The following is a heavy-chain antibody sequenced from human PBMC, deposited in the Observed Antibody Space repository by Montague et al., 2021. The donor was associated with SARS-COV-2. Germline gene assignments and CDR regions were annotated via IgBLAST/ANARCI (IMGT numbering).Heavy chain of an antibody. CDR3: ARSGVGIFDFSYFDS. Sequence: SETLSLTCSVSGFSISSGYYWGWIRHTPGKELEWIGSSNQNGATYYSPSLNRPVTILLDTSKNQFSLSLTSVTAADTAVYYCARSGVGIFDFSYFDSWGQGSLVIVSS. CDR2: SNQNGAT. V-gene: IGHV4-38-2*02. CDR1: GFSISSGYY. D-gene: IGHD3-3*01. J-gene: IGHJ4*02.